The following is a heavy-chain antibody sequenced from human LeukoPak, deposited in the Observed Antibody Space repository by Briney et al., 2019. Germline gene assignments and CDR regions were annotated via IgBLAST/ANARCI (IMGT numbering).Heavy chain of an antibody. CDR1: GFTFSNYN. CDR2: IGSSTTYV. CDR3: ARDSLTMIVGRQKRGLDY. J-gene: IGHJ4*02. Sequence: GGSLRLSCAASGFTFSNYNMNWVRQAPGKGLEWVSSIGSSTTYVYYADSVKGRFTISRDNAKNSLYLQMNSLRAEDTVVYYCARDSLTMIVGRQKRGLDYWGQGTLVTVSS. D-gene: IGHD3-22*01. V-gene: IGHV3-21*01.